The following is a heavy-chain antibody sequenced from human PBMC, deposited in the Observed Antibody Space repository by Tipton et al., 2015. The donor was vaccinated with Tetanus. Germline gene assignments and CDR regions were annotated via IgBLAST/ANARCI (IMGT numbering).Heavy chain of an antibody. CDR1: GGSISTRNYF. D-gene: IGHD2-2*01. CDR3: ARRSYCSSSRCFDAFDL. J-gene: IGHJ3*01. Sequence: TLSLTCTVSGGSISTRNYFWGWIRQAPEKGLEWIGNIYYSGSTDYNPSLKSRVAISMDTSKNQISLKLSSVTAADTAVYYCARRSYCSSSRCFDAFDLWGQGAMVTVSS. V-gene: IGHV4-39*07. CDR2: IYYSGST.